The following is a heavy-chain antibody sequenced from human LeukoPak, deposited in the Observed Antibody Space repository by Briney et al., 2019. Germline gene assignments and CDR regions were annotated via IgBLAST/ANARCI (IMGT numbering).Heavy chain of an antibody. J-gene: IGHJ5*02. D-gene: IGHD5-18*01. V-gene: IGHV3-66*02. Sequence: PGGSLRLSCAASGFTVSSNYMSWVRQAPGKGLEWVSVIYSGGSTYYADSVKGRFTISRDNSKNTLYLQMNGLRAEDTAVYYCAGRGYSYGPRWFDPWGQGTLVTVSS. CDR2: IYSGGST. CDR3: AGRGYSYGPRWFDP. CDR1: GFTVSSNY.